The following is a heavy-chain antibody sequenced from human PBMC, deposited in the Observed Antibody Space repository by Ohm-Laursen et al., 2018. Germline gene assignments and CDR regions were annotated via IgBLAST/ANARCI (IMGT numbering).Heavy chain of an antibody. Sequence: ASVKVSCKASGYTFTGYYMHWVRQAPGQGLEWMGWINPNSGGTNYAQKFQGRVTMTRDTSISTAYMELSRLRSYDTAVYYCARGSAVAGTYWYFDLWGRGTLVTVSS. CDR1: GYTFTGYY. CDR2: INPNSGGT. D-gene: IGHD6-19*01. V-gene: IGHV1-2*02. CDR3: ARGSAVAGTYWYFDL. J-gene: IGHJ2*01.